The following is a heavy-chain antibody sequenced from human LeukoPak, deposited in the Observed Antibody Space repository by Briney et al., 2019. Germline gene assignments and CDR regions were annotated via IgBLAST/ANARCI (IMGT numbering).Heavy chain of an antibody. V-gene: IGHV4-39*07. Sequence: SETLSLTCTVSGGSISSSSYYWGWIRQPPGKGLEWIGSIYTSGSTNYNPSLKSRVTMSVDTSKNQFSLKLSSVTAADTAVYYCARAADLQLGYYYYYMDVWGKGTTVTISS. CDR1: GGSISSSSYY. D-gene: IGHD4-11*01. CDR3: ARAADLQLGYYYYYMDV. J-gene: IGHJ6*03. CDR2: IYTSGST.